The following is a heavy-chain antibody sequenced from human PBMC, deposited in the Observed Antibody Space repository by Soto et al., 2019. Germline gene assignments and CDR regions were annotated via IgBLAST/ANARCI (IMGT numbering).Heavy chain of an antibody. Sequence: PSETLSLTCTVSGGSISSSSYYWGWIRRPPGKGLEWIGSIYYSGSTYYNPSLKSRVTISVDTSKNQFSLKLSSVTAADTAVYYCARHVGSPMTTPMDGPTRYYYYYGMDVWGQGTTVTVSS. D-gene: IGHD4-17*01. CDR1: GGSISSSSYY. V-gene: IGHV4-39*01. CDR3: ARHVGSPMTTPMDGPTRYYYYYGMDV. CDR2: IYYSGST. J-gene: IGHJ6*02.